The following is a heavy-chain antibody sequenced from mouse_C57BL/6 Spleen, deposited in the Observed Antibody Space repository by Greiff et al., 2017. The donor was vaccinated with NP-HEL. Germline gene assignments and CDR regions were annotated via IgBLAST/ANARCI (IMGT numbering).Heavy chain of an antibody. CDR1: GYTFTSYW. J-gene: IGHJ1*03. D-gene: IGHD1-1*01. CDR2: INPSNGGT. CDR3: ARSGTTVVGTGYFDV. V-gene: IGHV1-53*01. Sequence: QVQLQQSGTELVKPGASVKLSCKASGYTFTSYWMHWVQQRPGQGLEWIGNINPSNGGTNYNEKFKSKATLTVDKSSSTAYMQLSSLTSEDSAVYYCARSGTTVVGTGYFDVWGTGTTVTVSS.